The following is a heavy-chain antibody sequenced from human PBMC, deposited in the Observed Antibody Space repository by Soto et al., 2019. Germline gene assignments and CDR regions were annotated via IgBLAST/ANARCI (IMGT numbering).Heavy chain of an antibody. CDR1: GFTFSSYA. V-gene: IGHV3-23*01. CDR2: IRSSGDRT. D-gene: IGHD1-1*01. CDR3: AKQQGPGTPYYYAMDV. Sequence: EVQLLESGGGLVQPGGSLRLSCAASGFTFSSYAMSWVRQAPGKGLEWVSVIRSSGDRTYYADSVKGRFTISRDNSKNTLYMQMNSLRAEDTAVYYCAKQQGPGTPYYYAMDVCGQGTTVTVSS. J-gene: IGHJ6*02.